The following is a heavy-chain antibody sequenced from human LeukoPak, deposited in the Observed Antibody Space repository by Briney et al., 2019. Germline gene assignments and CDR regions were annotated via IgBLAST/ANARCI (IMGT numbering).Heavy chain of an antibody. CDR1: GFTFSSYA. J-gene: IGHJ4*02. D-gene: IGHD6-13*01. Sequence: GGSLRLSCAASGFTFSSYAMSWVRQAPGKGLEWVSAISGSGSSTYYADSVKGRFTISRDNSKNTLYLQMNSLRAEDTAVYYCAKKGSSSWYYYFDYWGQGTLVTVSS. CDR3: AKKGSSSWYYYFDY. CDR2: ISGSGSST. V-gene: IGHV3-23*01.